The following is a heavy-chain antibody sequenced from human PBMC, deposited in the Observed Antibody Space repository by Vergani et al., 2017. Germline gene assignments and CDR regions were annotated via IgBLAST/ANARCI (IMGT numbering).Heavy chain of an antibody. CDR1: GGSVSSGSYY. CDR2: IYYSGST. Sequence: QVQLQESGPGLVKPSETLSLTCTVSGGSVSSGSYYWSWIRQPAGKGLEWIGYIYYSGSTNYNPSLKSRVTISVDTSKNQFSLKLSSVTAADTAVYYCAREVGYGEANFDYWGQGTLVTGSS. D-gene: IGHD4-17*01. CDR3: AREVGYGEANFDY. V-gene: IGHV4-61*10. J-gene: IGHJ4*02.